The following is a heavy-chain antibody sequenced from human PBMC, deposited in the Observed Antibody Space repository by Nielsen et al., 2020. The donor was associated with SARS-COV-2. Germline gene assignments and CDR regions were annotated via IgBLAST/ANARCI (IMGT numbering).Heavy chain of an antibody. CDR1: GGSISSGSYY. D-gene: IGHD3-16*02. J-gene: IGHJ6*02. V-gene: IGHV4-61*02. CDR3: ARDLTVDYVWGSYRYGMDV. CDR2: IYTSGST. Sequence: SETLSLTCTVSGGSISSGSYYWSWIRQPAGKGLEWIGRIYTSGSTNYNPSLKSRVTISVDTSKNQFSLKLSSVTAADTAVYYCARDLTVDYVWGSYRYGMDVWGQGTTVTVSS.